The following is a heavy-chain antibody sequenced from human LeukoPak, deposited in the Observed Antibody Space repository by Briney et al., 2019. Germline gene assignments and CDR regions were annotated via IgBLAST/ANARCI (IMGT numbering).Heavy chain of an antibody. CDR2: ISWDGGST. V-gene: IGHV3-43*01. CDR3: AKSKTAVTTGYLDY. D-gene: IGHD4-17*01. Sequence: PGGSLRLSCVASGFTFDDYTMHWVRQAPGKGLEWVSLISWDGGSTYYADSVKGRFTISRDNSKNSLYLQMNSLRTEDTALYYCAKSKTAVTTGYLDYWGQGTLVTVSS. CDR1: GFTFDDYT. J-gene: IGHJ4*02.